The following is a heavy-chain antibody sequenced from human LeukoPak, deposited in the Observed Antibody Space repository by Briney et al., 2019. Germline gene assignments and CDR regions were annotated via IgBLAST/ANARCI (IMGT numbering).Heavy chain of an antibody. Sequence: GRSLRLSCAASGFTFRSYGMHWVRQAPGKGLEWVAVISYDGSNKYYADSVKGRFTISRDNSKNTLYLQMNSLRAEDTAVYYCAKEGYCSGGSCYDGAFDYWGQGTLVTVPS. V-gene: IGHV3-30*18. D-gene: IGHD2-15*01. CDR3: AKEGYCSGGSCYDGAFDY. J-gene: IGHJ4*02. CDR1: GFTFRSYG. CDR2: ISYDGSNK.